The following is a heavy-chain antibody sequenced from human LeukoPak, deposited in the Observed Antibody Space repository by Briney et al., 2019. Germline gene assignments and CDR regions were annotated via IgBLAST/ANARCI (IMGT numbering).Heavy chain of an antibody. V-gene: IGHV4-38-2*01. D-gene: IGHD6-19*01. CDR2: IYHSGST. CDR3: ARVAAVAVKYYFDY. CDR1: GYSISSGYY. Sequence: SETLSLTCAVSGYSISSGYYWGWIRQPPGKGLEWIGSIYHSGSTHYNPSLKSRDTISVDSSKNQFSLKLTSVTAADTAVYYCARVAAVAVKYYFDYRGRGTLVIVSS. J-gene: IGHJ4*02.